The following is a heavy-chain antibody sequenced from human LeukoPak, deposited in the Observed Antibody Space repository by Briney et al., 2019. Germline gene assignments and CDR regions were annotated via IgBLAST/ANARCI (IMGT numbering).Heavy chain of an antibody. CDR3: ARGVYIAAAQYGY. V-gene: IGHV4-59*01. J-gene: IGHJ4*02. Sequence: KTSETLSLTCTVSGGSISSYYGSWIRQPPGKGLEWIGYIYYSGTTNYNPSLKSRVTISVDTSKNQFSLKLSSVTAADTAVYYCARGVYIAAAQYGYWGQGTLVTVSS. D-gene: IGHD6-13*01. CDR1: GGSISSYY. CDR2: IYYSGTT.